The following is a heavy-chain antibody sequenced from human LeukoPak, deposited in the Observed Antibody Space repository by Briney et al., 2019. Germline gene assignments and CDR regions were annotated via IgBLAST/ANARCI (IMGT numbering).Heavy chain of an antibody. Sequence: SETLSLTCAVYGGSFSGYYWTWVRQPPGKGLEWIGEINHLGYTNYNPSLKSRVITSVDTSKNQFSLKLSSVTAADTAVYYCARPMVRGAPHKYWHFDIWGRGTMVTVPS. CDR1: GGSFSGYY. D-gene: IGHD3-10*01. CDR3: ARPMVRGAPHKYWHFDI. J-gene: IGHJ2*01. V-gene: IGHV4-34*01. CDR2: INHLGYT.